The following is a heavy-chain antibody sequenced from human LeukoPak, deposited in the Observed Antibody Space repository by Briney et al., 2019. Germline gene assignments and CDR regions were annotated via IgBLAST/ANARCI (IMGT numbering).Heavy chain of an antibody. CDR3: ARARGDIYDFWSGYLDY. J-gene: IGHJ4*02. V-gene: IGHV3-30-3*01. CDR2: ISYDGSNK. D-gene: IGHD3-3*01. CDR1: GFTFSSYA. Sequence: GGSLRLSCAASGFTFSSYAMPWVRQAPGKGLEWVAVISYDGSNKYYADSVKGRFTISRDNSKNTLYLQMNSPRAEDTAVYYCARARGDIYDFWSGYLDYWGQGTLVTVSS.